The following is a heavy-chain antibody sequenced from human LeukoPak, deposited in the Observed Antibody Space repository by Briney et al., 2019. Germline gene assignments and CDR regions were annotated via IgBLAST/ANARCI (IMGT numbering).Heavy chain of an antibody. J-gene: IGHJ4*02. CDR1: GFTFSNYA. V-gene: IGHV3-23*01. CDR3: SKYHGGTYSSGPVYFDY. Sequence: GGSLRLSCAASGFTFSNYAMSWVRQAPGKGLEWVSSISNSGGSTYHADSVKGRFTISRDNSRNTLYLQMSSLRAEDTAVYYCSKYHGGTYSSGPVYFDYWGQGTLVTVSS. D-gene: IGHD6-19*01. CDR2: ISNSGGST.